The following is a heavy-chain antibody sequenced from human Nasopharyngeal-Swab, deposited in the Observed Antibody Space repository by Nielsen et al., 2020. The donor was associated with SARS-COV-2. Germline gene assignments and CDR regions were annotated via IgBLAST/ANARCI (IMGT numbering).Heavy chain of an antibody. CDR1: GGFFSGYY. CDR2: INHSGST. D-gene: IGHD5-12*01. J-gene: IGHJ6*02. V-gene: IGHV4-34*01. CDR3: AREAWLRFGYYYGMDV. Sequence: SETLSLTCAVYGGFFSGYYWSWIRQPPGKGLEWIGEINHSGSTNYNPSLKSRVTISVDTSKNQFSLKLSSVTAADTAVYYCAREAWLRFGYYYGMDVWGQGTTVTVSS.